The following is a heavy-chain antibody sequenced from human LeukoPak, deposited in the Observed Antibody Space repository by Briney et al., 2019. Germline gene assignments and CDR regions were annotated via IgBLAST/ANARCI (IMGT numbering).Heavy chain of an antibody. D-gene: IGHD1-14*01. CDR3: ARDLTGGYFDY. CDR1: GFTFSSYG. J-gene: IGHJ4*02. CDR2: IWYDGSNK. Sequence: PGGSLRLSCAASGFTFSSYGMHWVRQASGKGLEWVAVIWYDGSNKYYADSVKGRFTISRDNSKNTLYLQMNSLRAEDTAVYYCARDLTGGYFDYWGQGTLVTVSS. V-gene: IGHV3-30*19.